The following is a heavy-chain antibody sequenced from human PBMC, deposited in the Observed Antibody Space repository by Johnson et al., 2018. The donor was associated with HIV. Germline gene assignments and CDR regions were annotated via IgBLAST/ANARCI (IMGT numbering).Heavy chain of an antibody. J-gene: IGHJ3*02. V-gene: IGHV3-11*04. D-gene: IGHD5-18*01. CDR1: GFSFSDYY. CDR3: PRETNSAMAGDAFDI. CDR2: MSSSGSTI. Sequence: QVQLVESGGGLVKPGGSLRLSCVASGFSFSDYYMSWIRQAPGKGLEWISFMSSSGSTIYYADSVKGRFTISRDNSKNTLYLQMNSLRAEDTAVYYCPRETNSAMAGDAFDIWGQGTMVTVSS.